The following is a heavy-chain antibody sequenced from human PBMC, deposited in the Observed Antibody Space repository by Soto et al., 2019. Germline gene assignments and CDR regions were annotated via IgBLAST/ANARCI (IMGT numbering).Heavy chain of an antibody. Sequence: QVQLVQSGAEVKKPGSSVKVSCKASGGTFSSYAISWVRQAPGQGLEWMGGIIPIFGTANYARKFQGRVTITADESTSTAYMELSSLRSEDTAVYYCARDTAIFGVVIRAFDIWGQGTMVTVSS. D-gene: IGHD3-3*01. V-gene: IGHV1-69*01. CDR3: ARDTAIFGVVIRAFDI. CDR2: IIPIFGTA. J-gene: IGHJ3*02. CDR1: GGTFSSYA.